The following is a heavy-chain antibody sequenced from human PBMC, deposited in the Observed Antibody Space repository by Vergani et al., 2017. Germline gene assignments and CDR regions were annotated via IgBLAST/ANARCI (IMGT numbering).Heavy chain of an antibody. J-gene: IGHJ6*03. V-gene: IGHV7-4-1*02. Sequence: QVQLVQSGSELKKPGASVKVSCKASGYTFTSYAMNWVRQAPGQGLEWMGWINTKTGNPTDAQGFTGLFVFSLDTSVSTAYLQISSLKAEDTAVYYCAAPASGLPEPYYYMDVWGKGTTVTVSS. CDR3: AAPASGLPEPYYYMDV. D-gene: IGHD2-15*01. CDR2: INTKTGNP. CDR1: GYTFTSYA.